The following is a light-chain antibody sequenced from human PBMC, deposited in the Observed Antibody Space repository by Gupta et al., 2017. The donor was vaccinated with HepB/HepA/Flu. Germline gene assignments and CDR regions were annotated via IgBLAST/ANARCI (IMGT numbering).Light chain of an antibody. V-gene: IGLV2-14*03. CDR1: SSDVGGYNY. Sequence: QSALTQPASVSGSPGQSITISCTGTSSDVGGYNYVSWYQQHPGKAPKLMIYDVSNRPSGVSNRFSGSKSGNTASLTISGLQAEDEADYYCSSDTSSSSVVFGGGTKLTVL. J-gene: IGLJ2*01. CDR2: DVS. CDR3: SSDTSSSSVV.